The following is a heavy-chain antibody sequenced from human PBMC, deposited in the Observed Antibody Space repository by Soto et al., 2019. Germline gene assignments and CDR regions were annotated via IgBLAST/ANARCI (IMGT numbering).Heavy chain of an antibody. V-gene: IGHV1-8*02. J-gene: IGHJ6*03. Sequence: ASVKVSCKASGYTFTGYGISWVRQAPGQGLEWMGWMNPNSGNTGYAQKFQGRVTMARNTSISTAYMELSSLRSEDTAVYYCARGRDSTLYYYYYYMDVWGKGTTVTVSS. CDR3: ARGRDSTLYYYYYYMDV. D-gene: IGHD5-18*01. CDR2: MNPNSGNT. CDR1: GYTFTGYG.